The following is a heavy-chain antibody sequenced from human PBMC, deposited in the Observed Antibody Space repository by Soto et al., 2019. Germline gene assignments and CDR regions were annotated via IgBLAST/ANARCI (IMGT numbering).Heavy chain of an antibody. CDR2: ISTSSSTI. J-gene: IGHJ4*02. Sequence: EVQLVESGGGLVQPGGCLRLSVAASGFTSIINRMNGAPKVPGKGLEWVSYISTSSSTIYYADSVRGRFTISRDNAKNSLYLQMNSLRAEDTAVYYCARGYYGDYVSDYWGQGTPVTVSS. V-gene: IGHV3-48*01. CDR3: ARGYYGDYVSDY. D-gene: IGHD4-17*01. CDR1: GFTSIINR.